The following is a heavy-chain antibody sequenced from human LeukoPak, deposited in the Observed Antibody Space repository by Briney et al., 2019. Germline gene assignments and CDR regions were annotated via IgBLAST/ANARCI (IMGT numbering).Heavy chain of an antibody. D-gene: IGHD6-19*01. CDR1: GYTFTNYL. Sequence: GESLKISCKGSGYTFTNYLIGWVRQMPGKGLEWMGIIYPGDSHTIYSPSFQGQVTVSVDKSISTAYLQWSSLKASDTAMYYCARLFLDSSGWSPFYYYYMDVWGKGTTVTISS. CDR3: ARLFLDSSGWSPFYYYYMDV. CDR2: IYPGDSHT. V-gene: IGHV5-51*01. J-gene: IGHJ6*03.